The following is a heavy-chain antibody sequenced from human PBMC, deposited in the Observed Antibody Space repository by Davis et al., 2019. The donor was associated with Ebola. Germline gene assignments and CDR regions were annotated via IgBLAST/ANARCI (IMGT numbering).Heavy chain of an antibody. CDR2: IYHSGST. J-gene: IGHJ4*02. CDR1: GGSISSSNW. V-gene: IGHV4-4*02. D-gene: IGHD6-6*01. Sequence: MPSETLSLTCAVSGGSISSSNWWSWVRPPPGKGLEWIGEIYHSGSTNYNPSLKSRVTISVDKSKNQFSLKLSSVTAADTAVYYCARDPQYSSSSAGLDCWGQGTLVTVSS. CDR3: ARDPQYSSSSAGLDC.